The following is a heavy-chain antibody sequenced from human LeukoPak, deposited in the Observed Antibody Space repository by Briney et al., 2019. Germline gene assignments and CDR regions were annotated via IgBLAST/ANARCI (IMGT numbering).Heavy chain of an antibody. V-gene: IGHV4-30-4*01. Sequence: PSETLSLTCTVSGGSINSGDNYWSWIRQPPGKGLEWIGYIYYSGNTDSNPSLKSRVTISVDTSKNQFSLKLSSVTAADTAVYYCARTYCSGGSCHFDYWGQGTLVTVSS. CDR3: ARTYCSGGSCHFDY. D-gene: IGHD2-15*01. CDR2: IYYSGNT. J-gene: IGHJ4*02. CDR1: GGSINSGDNY.